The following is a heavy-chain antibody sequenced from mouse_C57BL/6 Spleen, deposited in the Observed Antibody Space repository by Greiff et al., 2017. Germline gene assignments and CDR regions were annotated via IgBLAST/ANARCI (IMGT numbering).Heavy chain of an antibody. Sequence: VQLVESGPGLVAPSQSLSISCTVSGFSLTSYGVHWVRQPPGKGLEWLVVLWSVGCTTYNSALKSRLGISKDKSKSQVFVKMNSLQTDDTAMYYCARNGSNIYFGYWGQGTTLTVSS. D-gene: IGHD2-5*01. CDR1: GFSLTSYG. V-gene: IGHV2-6*02. CDR3: ARNGSNIYFGY. J-gene: IGHJ2*01. CDR2: LWSVGCT.